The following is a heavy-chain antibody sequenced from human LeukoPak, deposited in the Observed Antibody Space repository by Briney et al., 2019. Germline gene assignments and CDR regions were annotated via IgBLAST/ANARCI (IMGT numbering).Heavy chain of an antibody. Sequence: GESLKISCKGSGYSFTSYWIGWVRQMPGKGLEWMGIIYPGDSDTKYSPSFQGQVTISADKSTSTAYLQWSSLKASDTAMYYCARRRDYLDSSGPNRPFDYWGQGTLVTVSS. J-gene: IGHJ4*02. CDR3: ARRRDYLDSSGPNRPFDY. V-gene: IGHV5-51*01. D-gene: IGHD3-22*01. CDR2: IYPGDSDT. CDR1: GYSFTSYW.